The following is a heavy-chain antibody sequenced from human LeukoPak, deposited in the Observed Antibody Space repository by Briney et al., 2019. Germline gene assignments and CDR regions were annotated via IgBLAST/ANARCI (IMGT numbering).Heavy chain of an antibody. D-gene: IGHD4-17*01. Sequence: PSETLSLTCTVSGYSISSGYYWGWIRQPPGKGLEWIGSIYYSGSTYYNPSLKSRVTISVDTSKNQFSLKLSSVTAADTAVYYCARDLPYLRGFDYWGQGTLVTVSS. V-gene: IGHV4-38-2*02. CDR3: ARDLPYLRGFDY. CDR2: IYYSGST. J-gene: IGHJ4*02. CDR1: GYSISSGYY.